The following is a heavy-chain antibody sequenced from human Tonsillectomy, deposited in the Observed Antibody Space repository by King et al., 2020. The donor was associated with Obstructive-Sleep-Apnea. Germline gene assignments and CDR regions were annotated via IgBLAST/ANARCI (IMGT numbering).Heavy chain of an antibody. Sequence: QLVQSGGGLVQPGGSLRLSCAASGFTFSSYSMNWVRQAPGKGPEWVAYIGGSGSPIDYADSVKGRFTISRDNAKNSLYLQMNSLRAEDTAVYYCARDFIFAFDFWGQGTLVTVSS. J-gene: IGHJ4*02. V-gene: IGHV3-48*01. CDR3: ARDFIFAFDF. D-gene: IGHD3-3*02. CDR1: GFTFSSYS. CDR2: IGGSGSPI.